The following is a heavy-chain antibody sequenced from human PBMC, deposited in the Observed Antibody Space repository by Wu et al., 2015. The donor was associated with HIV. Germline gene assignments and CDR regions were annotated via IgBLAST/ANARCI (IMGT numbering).Heavy chain of an antibody. CDR3: ARDDEAGYGDHEGGYFDY. D-gene: IGHD4-17*01. CDR1: GVTFTNFY. Sequence: QVQLVQSGAEVKKPGASVKVSCKASGVTFTNFYVHWVRQAPGQGLEWLGIINPGENRVSYSQKFQGRLAMTRDTSTSTVYMELNSLRSEDTAVYYCARDDEAGYGDHEGGYFDYWGQGTLVTVSS. CDR2: INPGENRV. V-gene: IGHV1-46*01. J-gene: IGHJ4*02.